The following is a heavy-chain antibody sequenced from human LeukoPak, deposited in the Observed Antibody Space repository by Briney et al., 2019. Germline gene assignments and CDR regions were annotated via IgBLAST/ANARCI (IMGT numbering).Heavy chain of an antibody. V-gene: IGHV3-21*01. CDR3: ARIIGDRGGFDY. CDR2: INSSSSNI. Sequence: KPGGSLRLSCAASGFTFSSYNINWVRQAPGKGLEWVSYINSSSSNIYYADSVKGRFTISRDNAKNSLYLQMNSLRTEDTAVYYCARIIGDRGGFDYWGQGALVTVSS. J-gene: IGHJ4*02. D-gene: IGHD2-21*02. CDR1: GFTFSSYN.